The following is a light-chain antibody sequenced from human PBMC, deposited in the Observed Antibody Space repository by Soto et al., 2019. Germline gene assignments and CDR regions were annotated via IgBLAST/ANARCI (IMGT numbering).Light chain of an antibody. CDR3: QSYDNSMSVYV. CDR1: SSNIGAHYD. Sequence: SVLTQPPSASGTPGQRVTIPCTGSSSNIGAHYDVHWYQQLPGTAPKLLIYGNSNRPSGVPDRFPGSKSGTSASLAITGLQAEDEADYYCQSYDNSMSVYVFGTGTKVTVL. CDR2: GNS. J-gene: IGLJ1*01. V-gene: IGLV1-40*01.